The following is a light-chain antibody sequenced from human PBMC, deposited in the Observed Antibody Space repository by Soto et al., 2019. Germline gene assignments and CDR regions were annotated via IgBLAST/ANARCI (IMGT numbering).Light chain of an antibody. CDR2: EVS. CDR3: NSYTRSTTVA. Sequence: QSALTQPASVAGSRGQTITISCTGTSSDVGFYNYVSWYQQYPGQAPKLMIFEVSNRPSGVSNRFSASKSGNMASLTISGLKAEDEADYYCNSYTRSTTVAFGGGTKLTVL. CDR1: SSDVGFYNY. V-gene: IGLV2-14*01. J-gene: IGLJ3*02.